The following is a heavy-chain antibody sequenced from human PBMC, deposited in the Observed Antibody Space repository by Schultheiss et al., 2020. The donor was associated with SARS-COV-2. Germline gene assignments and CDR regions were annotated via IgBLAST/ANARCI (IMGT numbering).Heavy chain of an antibody. Sequence: GGSLRLSCAASGFTFSSYSMNWVRQAPGKGLEWVSYISSSSSYIYYADSVKGRFTISRDNAKNSLYLQMNSLRAEDTAVYYCARDWDYYGSGSYYGPFFDYWGQVTLVTVSS. D-gene: IGHD3-10*01. CDR3: ARDWDYYGSGSYYGPFFDY. V-gene: IGHV3-21*05. J-gene: IGHJ4*02. CDR2: ISSSSSYI. CDR1: GFTFSSYS.